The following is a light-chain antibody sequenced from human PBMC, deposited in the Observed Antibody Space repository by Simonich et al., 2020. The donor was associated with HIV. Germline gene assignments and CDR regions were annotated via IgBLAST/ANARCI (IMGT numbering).Light chain of an antibody. J-gene: IGLJ2*01. CDR2: EDR. CDR3: YSTDSSGNHRGV. CDR1: ALPSQY. V-gene: IGLV3-10*01. Sequence: SYELTQPPSVSVSPGQTARISCSGDALPSQYAYWYQQKSGQAPVLVIYEDRKRPSGIPERFSGSSSGTMATLTISGAQVEDEADYYCYSTDSSGNHRGVFGGGTKLTVL.